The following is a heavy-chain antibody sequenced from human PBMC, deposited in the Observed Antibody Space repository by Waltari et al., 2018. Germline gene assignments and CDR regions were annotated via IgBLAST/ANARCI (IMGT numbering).Heavy chain of an antibody. J-gene: IGHJ3*02. CDR3: ARELELGKGAAFDI. V-gene: IGHV1-69*05. D-gene: IGHD7-27*01. CDR2: IIPNFVTA. CDR1: CGTFSSYA. Sequence: VQLVQSGAAVKKPGSSVKVTCKASCGTFSSYATRWVAPAPGQGLEWMGGIIPNFVTANYAQKFQGRVTITTDESTSTAYMELSSLRSEDTAVYYCARELELGKGAAFDIWGQGTMVTVSS.